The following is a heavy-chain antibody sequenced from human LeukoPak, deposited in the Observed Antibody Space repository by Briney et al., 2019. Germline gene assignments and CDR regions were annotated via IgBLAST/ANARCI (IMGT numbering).Heavy chain of an antibody. D-gene: IGHD1-26*01. J-gene: IGHJ6*03. CDR1: GFTFSNAW. CDR3: TTEGSGSYFAYYYYYMDV. CDR2: IKSKTDGGTT. Sequence: GGSLRLSCAASGFTFSNAWMSWVRQAPGKGLEWVGRIKSKTDGGTTDYAAPVKGRFTISRDDSKNTLYLQMNSLKTEDTAVYYCTTEGSGSYFAYYYYYMDVWGKGTTVTVSS. V-gene: IGHV3-15*01.